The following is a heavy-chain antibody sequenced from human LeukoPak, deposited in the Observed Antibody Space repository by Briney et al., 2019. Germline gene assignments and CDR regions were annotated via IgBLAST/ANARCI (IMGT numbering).Heavy chain of an antibody. CDR3: ARDRWGLYYFDY. CDR1: GYTFTGYY. Sequence: GASVKVSCKGSGYTFTGYYMHWVRQAPGQGLEWMGWINPNSGGTNYAQKLQGRVTMTRDTSISTAYMELSRLRSDDTAVYYCARDRWGLYYFDYWGQGTLVTVSS. V-gene: IGHV1-2*02. CDR2: INPNSGGT. J-gene: IGHJ4*02. D-gene: IGHD3-16*01.